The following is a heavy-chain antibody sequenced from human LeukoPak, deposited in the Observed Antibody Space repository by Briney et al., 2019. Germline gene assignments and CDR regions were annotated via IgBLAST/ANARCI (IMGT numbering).Heavy chain of an antibody. CDR1: GYSISSGYY. Sequence: KPSETLSLTCAVSGYSISSGYYWGWIRQPPGKGLEWIGSIYHSGSTYYNPSLKSRVTISVDTSKNQFSLKLSSVTAADTAVYYCARHRRGSSEGYWSQGTLVTVSS. CDR3: ARHRRGSSEGY. J-gene: IGHJ4*02. D-gene: IGHD1-26*01. CDR2: IYHSGST. V-gene: IGHV4-38-2*01.